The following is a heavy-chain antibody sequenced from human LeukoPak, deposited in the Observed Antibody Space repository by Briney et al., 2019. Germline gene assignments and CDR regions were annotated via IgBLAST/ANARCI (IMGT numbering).Heavy chain of an antibody. D-gene: IGHD6-13*01. J-gene: IGHJ4*02. V-gene: IGHV3-30*18. CDR2: ISYDGSNK. Sequence: GRSLRLSCAASGFTFSSYGMHWVRQAPGKGLEWVAVISYDGSNKYYADSVKGRFTISRDNSKNTLYLQMNSLRAEDTAVYYCAKSSFEWAAAPDYWGQGTLVTVSS. CDR1: GFTFSSYG. CDR3: AKSSFEWAAAPDY.